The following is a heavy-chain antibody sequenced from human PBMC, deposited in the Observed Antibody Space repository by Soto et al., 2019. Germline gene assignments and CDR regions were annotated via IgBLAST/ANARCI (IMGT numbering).Heavy chain of an antibody. V-gene: IGHV4-59*01. CDR3: ARTAVTYGDYVLPYWYFDL. D-gene: IGHD4-17*01. Sequence: SETLSLTCTVSGVSISSYYWSWIRQPTGKGLEWIGYIYYSGSTNYNPSLKSRVTISVDTSKNQFSLKLSSVTAADTAVYYCARTAVTYGDYVLPYWYFDLWGRGTLVTVSS. CDR1: GVSISSYY. CDR2: IYYSGST. J-gene: IGHJ2*01.